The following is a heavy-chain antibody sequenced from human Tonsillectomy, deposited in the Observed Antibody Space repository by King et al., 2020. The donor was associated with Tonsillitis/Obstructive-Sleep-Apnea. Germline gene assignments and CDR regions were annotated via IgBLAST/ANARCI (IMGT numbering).Heavy chain of an antibody. V-gene: IGHV3-33*01. CDR3: ARKTGYNLGAFDI. CDR1: GFTFSTYA. D-gene: IGHD5-24*01. CDR2: IWYDGSNK. Sequence: VQLVESGGGVVQPGRSLRLSCAASGFTFSTYAMHWVRQAPGKGLEWVAFIWYDGSNKYYADSVQGRFTISRDNSKNTRYLQMNILRAEDTAVYYCARKTGYNLGAFDIWGQGTMVTVSS. J-gene: IGHJ3*02.